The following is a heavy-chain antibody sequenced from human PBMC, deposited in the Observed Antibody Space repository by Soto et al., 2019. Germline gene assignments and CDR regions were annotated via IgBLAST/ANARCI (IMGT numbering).Heavy chain of an antibody. CDR1: GYTFTSYG. Sequence: QVQLVQSGAEVKKPGASVKVSCKASGYTFTSYGINWVRQAPGQGLEWMGGISAYNGNTNYAQKLQGRVTMTTDTNTRTAEMELRILRSDDTAVYYCARDMGGVAGPFDTWGQGTLVTVSS. J-gene: IGHJ5*02. D-gene: IGHD2-15*01. CDR2: ISAYNGNT. V-gene: IGHV1-18*01. CDR3: ARDMGGVAGPFDT.